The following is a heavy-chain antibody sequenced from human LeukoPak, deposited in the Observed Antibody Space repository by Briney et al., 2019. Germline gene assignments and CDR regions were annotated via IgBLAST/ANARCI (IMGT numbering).Heavy chain of an antibody. CDR3: ARASYYYYGMDV. J-gene: IGHJ6*02. V-gene: IGHV4-30-4*01. Sequence: SQTLSLTCTVSGGSISSGDYYWSWIRQPPGKGLEWIGYIYYSGSTYYNPSLKSRVTISVGTSKNQFSLKLSSVTAADTAVYYCARASYYYYGMDVWGQGTTVTVSS. CDR2: IYYSGST. CDR1: GGSISSGDYY.